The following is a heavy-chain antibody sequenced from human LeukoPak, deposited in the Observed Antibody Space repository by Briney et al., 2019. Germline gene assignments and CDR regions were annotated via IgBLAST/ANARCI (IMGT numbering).Heavy chain of an antibody. Sequence: ASVKVSCKASGGTFSSYAISWVRQAPGQGLEWMGIINPSGGSTSYAQKFQGRVTMTRDTSTSTVYMELSSLRSEDTAVYYCARTVSSGWSNFDYWGQGTLVTVSS. J-gene: IGHJ4*02. CDR1: GGTFSSYA. V-gene: IGHV1-46*01. CDR2: INPSGGST. D-gene: IGHD6-19*01. CDR3: ARTVSSGWSNFDY.